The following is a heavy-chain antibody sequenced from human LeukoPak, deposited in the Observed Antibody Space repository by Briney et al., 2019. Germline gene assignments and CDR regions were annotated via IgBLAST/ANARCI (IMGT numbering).Heavy chain of an antibody. J-gene: IGHJ4*02. CDR2: IYYSGST. D-gene: IGHD3-16*01. Sequence: MASETLSLTCTVSGGSVSSGSYYWSWIRQPPGKGLEWIGYIYYSGSTNYNPSLKSRITISVDTSKNQFSLELSSVTAADTAVYYCARATTTLVVDYWGQGTLVTVSS. CDR3: ARATTTLVVDY. V-gene: IGHV4-61*01. CDR1: GGSVSSGSYY.